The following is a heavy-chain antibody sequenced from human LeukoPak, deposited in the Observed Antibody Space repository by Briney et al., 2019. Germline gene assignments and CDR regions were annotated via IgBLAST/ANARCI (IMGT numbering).Heavy chain of an antibody. Sequence: SETLSLTCAVSSASITLYYWSCVRQPPGGGLEWIGYIYFRGGTNNNPSLRSRGTISLDTSKSQYSLKLGSVTAADTAVYYCARAGYYDSRGFDLWGRGTLVTVSS. CDR2: IYFRGGT. D-gene: IGHD3-22*01. J-gene: IGHJ2*01. CDR1: SASITLYY. V-gene: IGHV4-59*01. CDR3: ARAGYYDSRGFDL.